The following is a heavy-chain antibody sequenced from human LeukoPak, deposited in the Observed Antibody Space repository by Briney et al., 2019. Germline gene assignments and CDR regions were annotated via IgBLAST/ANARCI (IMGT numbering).Heavy chain of an antibody. J-gene: IGHJ4*02. V-gene: IGHV3-21*01. CDR3: ARDTTTVPYFDY. CDR2: ISSSSDYI. Sequence: PGGSLRLSCAASGFTFSTYSMNWVGQAPGKGLEWDSSISSSSDYIYYADSVEGRFTISRDNAKNSLYLQMNSLRAEDTAVYYCARDTTTVPYFDYWGQGTLVTVSS. CDR1: GFTFSTYS. D-gene: IGHD4-11*01.